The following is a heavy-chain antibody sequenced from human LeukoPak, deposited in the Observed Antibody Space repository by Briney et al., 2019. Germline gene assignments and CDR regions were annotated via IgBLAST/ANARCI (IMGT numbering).Heavy chain of an antibody. CDR1: GGSISSSSYY. CDR3: ARCPSSNWFDP. Sequence: PSETLSLTCTVSGGSISSSSYYWGWIRQPPGKGLEWIGSIYYSGSTYYNPSLKSRVTISVDTSKNQFSLKLSSVTAADTAVYYCARCPSSNWFDPWGQGTLVTVSS. CDR2: IYYSGST. V-gene: IGHV4-39*01. J-gene: IGHJ5*02. D-gene: IGHD3-10*01.